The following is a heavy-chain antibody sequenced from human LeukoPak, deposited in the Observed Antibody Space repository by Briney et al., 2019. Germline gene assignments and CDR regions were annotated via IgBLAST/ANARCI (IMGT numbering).Heavy chain of an antibody. CDR2: ISWDGGST. CDR1: GFTFDDYT. J-gene: IGHJ6*02. Sequence: GGPLRLSCAASGFTFDDYTMHWVRQAPGKGLEWVSLISWDGGSTYYADSVKGRFTISRDNSKNSLYLQMNSLRTEDTALYYCAKDGSGSYQHYYYGMDVWGQGPTVTVSS. V-gene: IGHV3-43*01. D-gene: IGHD3-10*01. CDR3: AKDGSGSYQHYYYGMDV.